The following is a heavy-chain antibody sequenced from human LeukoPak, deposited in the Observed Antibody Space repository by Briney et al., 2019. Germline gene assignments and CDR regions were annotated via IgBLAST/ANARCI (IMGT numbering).Heavy chain of an antibody. D-gene: IGHD3-10*01. J-gene: IGHJ6*02. CDR3: ARDPRVETLNPTSYGSGSSYYYYGMDV. CDR2: ISAYNGNT. Sequence: ASVKVSCKASGYTFTSYGISWVRQAPGQGLEWMGWISAYNGNTNSAQKLQGRVTMTTDTSTSTAYMELRSLRSDDTAVYYCARDPRVETLNPTSYGSGSSYYYYGMDVWGQGTTVTVSS. V-gene: IGHV1-18*01. CDR1: GYTFTSYG.